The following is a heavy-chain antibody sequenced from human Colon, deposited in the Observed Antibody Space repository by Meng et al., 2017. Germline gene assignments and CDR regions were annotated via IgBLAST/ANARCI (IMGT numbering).Heavy chain of an antibody. CDR3: SKKSAVGEDPPFEY. V-gene: IGHV3-23*01. J-gene: IGHJ4*02. Sequence: GESLKISCSASGFTFSRYAMSWVRQAPGKGLEWVSTITTGDDTWYTDDVKSRCTISRKNTKNALYLQLNSLRAEETAVYYCSKKSAVGEDPPFEYWGRGALVTVSS. D-gene: IGHD6-19*01. CDR2: ITTGDDT. CDR1: GFTFSRYA.